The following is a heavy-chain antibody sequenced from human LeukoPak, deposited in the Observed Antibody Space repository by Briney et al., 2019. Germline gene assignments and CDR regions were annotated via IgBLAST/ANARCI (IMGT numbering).Heavy chain of an antibody. J-gene: IGHJ4*02. CDR1: GASISSGGYY. Sequence: SQTLSLTCTVSGASISSGGYYWSWIRQHPGKGLEWIGYISYSGSTDHNPSLKSRVTISADAPKTQFSLKLSSVTAADTAIFYCARLVVVTAQDYFDYWGQGTLVTVST. D-gene: IGHD2-21*02. CDR2: ISYSGST. V-gene: IGHV4-31*03. CDR3: ARLVVVTAQDYFDY.